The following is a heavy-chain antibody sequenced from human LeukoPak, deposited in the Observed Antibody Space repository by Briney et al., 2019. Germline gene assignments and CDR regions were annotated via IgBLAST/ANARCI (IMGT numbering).Heavy chain of an antibody. CDR1: GFTFSSYW. V-gene: IGHV3-7*03. CDR2: INHNGNVN. CDR3: ARGGGLDV. Sequence: QAWGSLRLSCAASGFTFSSYWMSWARQAPGKGLEWVASINHNGNVNYYVDSVKGRFTISRDNAKNSLYLQMSNLRAEDTAVYFCARGGGLDVWGQGATVTVSS. J-gene: IGHJ6*02. D-gene: IGHD3-16*01.